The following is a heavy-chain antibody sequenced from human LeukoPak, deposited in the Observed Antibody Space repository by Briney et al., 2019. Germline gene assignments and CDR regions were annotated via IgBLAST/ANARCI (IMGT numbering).Heavy chain of an antibody. CDR1: GGSISGYY. D-gene: IGHD3-3*01. J-gene: IGHJ5*02. CDR3: ARELDFWSGSSP. Sequence: PSETLSLTCTVSGGSISGYYWSWIRQPPGKGLEWIGYIYYSGSTNYSPSLKSRVTISVDTSKNHFSLRLSSVTAADTAVYYCARELDFWSGSSPWGQGTLVTVSS. V-gene: IGHV4-59*12. CDR2: IYYSGST.